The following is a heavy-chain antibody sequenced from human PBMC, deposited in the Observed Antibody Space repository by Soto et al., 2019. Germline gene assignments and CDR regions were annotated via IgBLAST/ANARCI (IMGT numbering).Heavy chain of an antibody. J-gene: IGHJ3*02. CDR2: IKSKTDGGTT. D-gene: IGHD3-10*01. CDR3: TTDQPRITMVRGVIFEMATDAFDI. V-gene: IGHV3-15*01. Sequence: PGGSLRLSCAASGFTFSNAWMSWVRQAPGKGLEWVGRIKSKTDGGTTDYAAPVKGRFTISRDDSKNTLYLQMNSLKTEDTAVYYCTTDQPRITMVRGVIFEMATDAFDIWGQGTMVTVSS. CDR1: GFTFSNAW.